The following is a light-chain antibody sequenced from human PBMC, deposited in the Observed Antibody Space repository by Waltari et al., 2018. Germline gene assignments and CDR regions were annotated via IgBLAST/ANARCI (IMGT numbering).Light chain of an antibody. V-gene: IGKV4-1*01. CDR3: HQYNGYFTWT. CDR2: WAS. CDR1: ESVLFSSRDRNP. J-gene: IGKJ1*01. Sequence: DIVMTQSPDSLAVSLGERATINCKSSESVLFSSRDRNPLAWYQQKPVHPSKLRLYWASTRGSGVPDRFSGSGSGKDFTLTISSLQPDDFATYYCHQYNGYFTWTFGQGTKVEIK.